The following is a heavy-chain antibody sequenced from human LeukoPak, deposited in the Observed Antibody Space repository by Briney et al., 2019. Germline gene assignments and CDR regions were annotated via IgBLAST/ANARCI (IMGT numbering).Heavy chain of an antibody. Sequence: PLETLSLTCTVSGGSISSYYWSWIRQPAGKGLEWIGRIYTSGSTNYNPSLKSRVTMSVDTSKNQFSLKLSSVTAADTAVYYCARDKQLEHYYYYYMDVWGKGTTVTVSS. CDR3: ARDKQLEHYYYYYMDV. V-gene: IGHV4-4*07. CDR1: GGSISSYY. CDR2: IYTSGST. D-gene: IGHD6-6*01. J-gene: IGHJ6*03.